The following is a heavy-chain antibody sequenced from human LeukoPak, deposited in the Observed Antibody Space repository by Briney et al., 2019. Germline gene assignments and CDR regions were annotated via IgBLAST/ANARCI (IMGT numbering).Heavy chain of an antibody. D-gene: IGHD2-2*01. J-gene: IGHJ4*02. V-gene: IGHV3-7*01. CDR3: VRHRGRLYQLQLHFDS. Sequence: GGCLRLSCAASGFTSSNYWMSWVRQAPGEGLEWGANIKQDGSEIYYVGSVRGRFTISRDNAKNSLYLQINSLRAEDTAVSYCVRHRGRLYQLQLHFDSWGQGTLVTPSP. CDR1: GFTSSNYW. CDR2: IKQDGSEI.